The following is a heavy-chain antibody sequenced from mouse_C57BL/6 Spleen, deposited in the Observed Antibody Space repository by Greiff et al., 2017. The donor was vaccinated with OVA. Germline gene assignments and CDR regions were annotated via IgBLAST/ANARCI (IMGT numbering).Heavy chain of an antibody. CDR2: IYPGSGST. CDR1: GYTFTSYW. CDR3: ARSRNDGYSAWFAY. J-gene: IGHJ3*01. D-gene: IGHD2-3*01. Sequence: QVQLQQPGAELVKPGASVKMSCKASGYTFTSYWITWVKQRPGQGLEWIGDIYPGSGSTNYNEKFKSKATLTVDKSSSTAYMKLSSLTSEDSAVYYCARSRNDGYSAWFAYWGQGTLVTVSA. V-gene: IGHV1-55*01.